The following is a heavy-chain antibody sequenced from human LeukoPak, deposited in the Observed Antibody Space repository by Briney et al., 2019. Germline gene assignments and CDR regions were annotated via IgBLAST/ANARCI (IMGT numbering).Heavy chain of an antibody. CDR2: ISGSGSTE. J-gene: IGHJ6*02. Sequence: PGGSLRLSCAASGFTFSSYEINWVRQAPGKLLVGVSSISGSGSTENYADSVTGRFTISRDNAKASLFLQMNSLRGEDTAVYYFARGKTAYDMDVWGQGTTVTVSS. V-gene: IGHV3-48*03. CDR3: ARGKTAYDMDV. D-gene: IGHD3-10*01. CDR1: GFTFSSYE.